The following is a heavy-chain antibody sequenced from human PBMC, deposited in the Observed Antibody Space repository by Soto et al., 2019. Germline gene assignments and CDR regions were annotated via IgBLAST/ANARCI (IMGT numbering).Heavy chain of an antibody. CDR2: SSSSGSTI. V-gene: IGHV3-48*03. D-gene: IGHD6-13*01. J-gene: IGHJ5*02. Sequence: PGGSLRLSGAASAFTFRIYEMNWVRQAPGKGLEWVSYSSSSGSTIYYADSVKGRFTISRDNSKNTLYLQMNSLRAEDTAVYYCEKDIAAAGTGWFDPWGQGTLVTVSS. CDR3: EKDIAAAGTGWFDP. CDR1: AFTFRIYE.